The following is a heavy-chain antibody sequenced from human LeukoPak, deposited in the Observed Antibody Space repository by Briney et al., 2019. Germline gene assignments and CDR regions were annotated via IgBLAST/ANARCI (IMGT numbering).Heavy chain of an antibody. J-gene: IGHJ2*01. D-gene: IGHD4-17*01. V-gene: IGHV4-59*01. CDR3: ARWAYGDYWYFDL. Sequence: GSLRLSCAASGFTFSSYAMSWIRQPPGKGLEWIGYIYYSGSTNYNPSLKSRATISVDTSKNQFSLKLSSVTAADTAVYYCARWAYGDYWYFDLWGRGTLVTVSS. CDR2: IYYSGST. CDR1: GFTFSSYA.